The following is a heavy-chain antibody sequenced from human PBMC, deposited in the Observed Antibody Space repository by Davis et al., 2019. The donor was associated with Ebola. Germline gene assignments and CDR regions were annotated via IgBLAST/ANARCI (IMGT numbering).Heavy chain of an antibody. CDR1: GFTFSSYE. CDR2: ISSGGSTI. J-gene: IGHJ6*02. Sequence: GGSLRLSCAASGFTFSSYEMKWVRQAPGKGLEWVSDISSGGSTIYYADSVKGRFTISRDNAKNSLYLQMNSLRAEDTAVYYCARSGVYYGMDVWGQGTTVTVSS. CDR3: ARSGVYYGMDV. V-gene: IGHV3-48*03. D-gene: IGHD5-12*01.